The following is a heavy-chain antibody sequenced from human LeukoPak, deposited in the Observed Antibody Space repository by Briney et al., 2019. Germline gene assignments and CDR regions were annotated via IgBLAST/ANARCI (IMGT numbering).Heavy chain of an antibody. CDR1: GITLSNYG. CDR2: ISDSGGRT. D-gene: IGHD3-22*01. J-gene: IGHJ4*02. CDR3: AKRGVVIRVILVGFHKEAYYFDS. V-gene: IGHV3-23*01. Sequence: GGSLRLSCTVSGITLSNYGMSWVRQAPGKGLEWVAGISDSGGRTKYADSVKGRFTVSRDSPKNTLYLQMNRLRAEDTALYSCAKRGVVIRVILVGFHKEAYYFDSWGQGALVTVSS.